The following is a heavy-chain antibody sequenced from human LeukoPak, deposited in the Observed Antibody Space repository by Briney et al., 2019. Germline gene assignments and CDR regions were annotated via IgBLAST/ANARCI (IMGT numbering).Heavy chain of an antibody. D-gene: IGHD5-12*01. CDR2: FYYSGST. CDR3: ARVDDPYIDY. Sequence: SETLSLTCTVSGGSISSSSYYWGWIRQPPGRGLEWIGSFYYSGSTYYNPSLRSRVTISVDTSKNQFSLRLSSVTATDTAVYYCARVDDPYIDYWGQGTLVTVSS. J-gene: IGHJ4*02. V-gene: IGHV4-39*01. CDR1: GGSISSSSYY.